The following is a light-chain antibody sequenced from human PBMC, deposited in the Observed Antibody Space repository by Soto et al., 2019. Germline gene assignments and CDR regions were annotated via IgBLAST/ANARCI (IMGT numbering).Light chain of an antibody. V-gene: IGKV3-15*01. Sequence: EVVMTQYPATLSVSPGESATLSCRASQSVSSNLAWYQQKPGQAPRLLISGASTRATGIQARFSGSGSGTEFTLTISSLQSEDFAVYYCQQYNTWPRTFGQGTKVEIK. CDR2: GAS. J-gene: IGKJ1*01. CDR1: QSVSSN. CDR3: QQYNTWPRT.